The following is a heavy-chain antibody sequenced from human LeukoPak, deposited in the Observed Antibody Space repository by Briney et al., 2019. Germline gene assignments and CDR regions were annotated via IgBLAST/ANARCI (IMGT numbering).Heavy chain of an antibody. Sequence: GGSLRLSCAASGFTFSSYAMYWVRQAPGKGLEWVAVISYDGSNKYYADSVKGRFTISRDNSKNTLYLQMNSLRAEDTAVYYCARDARIYCRSTSCYFNWFDPWGQGTLVTVSS. V-gene: IGHV3-30-3*01. D-gene: IGHD2-2*01. J-gene: IGHJ5*02. CDR2: ISYDGSNK. CDR1: GFTFSSYA. CDR3: ARDARIYCRSTSCYFNWFDP.